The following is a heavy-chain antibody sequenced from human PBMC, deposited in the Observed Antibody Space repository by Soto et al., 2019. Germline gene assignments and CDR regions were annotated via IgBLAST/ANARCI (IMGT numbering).Heavy chain of an antibody. D-gene: IGHD6-13*01. V-gene: IGHV1-2*04. CDR3: ARVGATGTRHNWFDP. J-gene: IGHJ5*02. CDR2: INPNSGGT. Sequence: ASVKVSCKASGYTFTGYYMHWVRQAPGQGLEWMGWINPNSGGTNYAQKFQGWVTMTRDTSISTAYMELSRLRSDDTAVYYCARVGATGTRHNWFDPWGQGTLVTVSS. CDR1: GYTFTGYY.